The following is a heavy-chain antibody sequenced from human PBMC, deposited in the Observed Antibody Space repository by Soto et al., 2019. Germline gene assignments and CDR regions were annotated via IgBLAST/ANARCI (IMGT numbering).Heavy chain of an antibody. J-gene: IGHJ4*02. CDR2: ISGGGEFT. CDR1: GITFSSYA. CDR3: AKDLVGILYFDIIAY. V-gene: IGHV3-23*01. Sequence: GGSLRLSCAASGITFSSYAMTWVRQAPGKGLEWVSSISGGGEFTSYADSVKGRFTISRDNSKSTVYLQMDSLRAEDTALYYCAKDLVGILYFDIIAYWGQGALVTVSS. D-gene: IGHD3-22*01.